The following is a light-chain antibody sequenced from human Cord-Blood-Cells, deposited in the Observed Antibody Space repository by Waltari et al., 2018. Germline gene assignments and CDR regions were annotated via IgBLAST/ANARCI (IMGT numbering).Light chain of an antibody. CDR1: QSVSSY. V-gene: IGKV3-11*01. Sequence: EIVLTQSPATLSSSPGERATLSFSASQSVSSYLAWYQQKPGQAPRLLIYDAANRATGIPARFSGSGSGTDFTLTISSLEPEDFAVYYCQQRSNWPPWTFGQGTKVEIK. J-gene: IGKJ1*01. CDR2: DAA. CDR3: QQRSNWPPWT.